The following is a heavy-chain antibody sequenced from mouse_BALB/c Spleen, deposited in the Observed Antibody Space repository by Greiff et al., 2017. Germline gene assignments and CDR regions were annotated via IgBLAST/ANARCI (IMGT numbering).Heavy chain of an antibody. CDR1: GYTFTDYA. D-gene: IGHD2-14*01. CDR3: AREVRSWFAY. J-gene: IGHJ3*01. V-gene: IGHV1S137*01. Sequence: QVQLKESGAELVRPGVSVKISCKGSGYTFTDYAMHWVKQSHAKSLEWIGVISTYYGDASYNQKFKGKATMTVDKSSSTAYMELARLTSEDSAIYYCAREVRSWFAYWGQGTLVTVSA. CDR2: ISTYYGDA.